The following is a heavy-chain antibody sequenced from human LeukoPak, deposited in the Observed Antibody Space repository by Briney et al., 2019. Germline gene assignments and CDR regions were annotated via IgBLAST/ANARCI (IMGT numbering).Heavy chain of an antibody. CDR1: GFTFGDYA. J-gene: IGHJ4*02. CDR2: IRSKAYGGTT. Sequence: GRSLRLSCTASGFTFGDYAMSWFRQAPGKGLEWVGFIRSKAYGGTTEYAASVKGRFTISRDDSKSIAYLQMNSLKTEDTAVYYCTRGRYDTLTGYYDWGQGTLVTVSS. D-gene: IGHD3-9*01. CDR3: TRGRYDTLTGYYD. V-gene: IGHV3-49*03.